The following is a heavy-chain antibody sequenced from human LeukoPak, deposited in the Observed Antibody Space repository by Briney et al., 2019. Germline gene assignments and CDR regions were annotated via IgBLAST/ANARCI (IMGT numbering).Heavy chain of an antibody. CDR2: INQDGSEK. CDR3: ARDGHPFDS. V-gene: IGHV3-7*01. Sequence: GGSLRLSCAASGVRFTSYWMSWVRQAPGKGLEWVANINQDGSEKYYGDSVKGRFTISRDNAKNSLYLQMSSLRAEDTAVYFCARDGHPFDSWGQGTLVTVSS. CDR1: GVRFTSYW. J-gene: IGHJ4*02.